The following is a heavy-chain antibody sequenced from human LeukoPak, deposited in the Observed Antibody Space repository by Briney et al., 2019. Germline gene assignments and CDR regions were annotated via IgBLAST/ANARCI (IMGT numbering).Heavy chain of an antibody. V-gene: IGHV4-31*03. J-gene: IGHJ3*02. D-gene: IGHD3-10*01. CDR2: IYYSGST. Sequence: SETLSLTCTVSGGSISSGGYYWSWIRQHPGKGLEWIGYIYYSGSTNYNPSLKSRVTISVDKSKNQFSLKLSSVTAADTAVYYCARGRGDYGSGSYYKNAFDIWGQGTMVTVSS. CDR1: GGSISSGGYY. CDR3: ARGRGDYGSGSYYKNAFDI.